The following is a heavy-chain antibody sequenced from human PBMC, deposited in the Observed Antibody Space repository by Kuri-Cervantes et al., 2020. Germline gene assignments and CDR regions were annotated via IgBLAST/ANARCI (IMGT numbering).Heavy chain of an antibody. J-gene: IGHJ4*02. V-gene: IGHV4-34*01. CDR1: GGSFSGYY. CDR3: AKDKRYGTPNLVYYFDY. CDR2: INHSGST. D-gene: IGHD1-1*01. Sequence: SQTLSLTCAVYGGSFSGYYWSWIRQPPGKGLEWIGEINHSGSTNYNPSLKSRVTISVDTSKNQFSLKLSSVTAADTALYYCAKDKRYGTPNLVYYFDYWGQGTLVTVSS.